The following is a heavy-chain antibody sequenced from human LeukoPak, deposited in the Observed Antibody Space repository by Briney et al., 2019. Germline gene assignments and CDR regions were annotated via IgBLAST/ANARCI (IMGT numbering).Heavy chain of an antibody. V-gene: IGHV4-38-2*01. CDR2: IYHSGST. Sequence: PSETLSLTCAVSGYSISSGYYWGWIRQPPGKGLEWIGSIYHSGSTYYNPSLKRRVTISVDTSKNQFSLKLSSVTAADTAVYYCARNYYDSSGYRHYYYYMDVWGKGTSVTVSS. D-gene: IGHD3-22*01. CDR3: ARNYYDSSGYRHYYYYMDV. J-gene: IGHJ6*03. CDR1: GYSISSGYY.